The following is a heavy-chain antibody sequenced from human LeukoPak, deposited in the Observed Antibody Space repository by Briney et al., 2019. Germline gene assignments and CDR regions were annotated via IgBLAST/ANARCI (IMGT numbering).Heavy chain of an antibody. CDR2: ISAYNGNT. V-gene: IGHV1-18*01. CDR3: ARKRYYYGSGSFDY. D-gene: IGHD3-10*01. Sequence: GASVKVSCKASGYTFTSYGISWVRQAPGQGLEWMGWISAYNGNTNYAQKLQGRVTMTTDTSTSTAYMELRSLRSDDTAVYYCARKRYYYGSGSFDYWGQGTLVTVSS. CDR1: GYTFTSYG. J-gene: IGHJ4*02.